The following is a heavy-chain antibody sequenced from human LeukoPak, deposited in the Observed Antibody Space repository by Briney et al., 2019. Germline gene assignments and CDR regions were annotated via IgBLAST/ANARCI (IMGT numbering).Heavy chain of an antibody. D-gene: IGHD6-19*01. CDR3: VRRGDASSGWGDHDF. CDR1: GFTFNRNA. J-gene: IGHJ4*02. Sequence: GGSLRLSCAAAGFTFNRNAISSVRQAPGKGLEWVSTIGGSGDKTFYADSVKGRFTISRDNSKNMVHLQMNSLTGEDTALYYCVRRGDASSGWGDHDFWGQGALVTVSS. CDR2: IGGSGDKT. V-gene: IGHV3-23*01.